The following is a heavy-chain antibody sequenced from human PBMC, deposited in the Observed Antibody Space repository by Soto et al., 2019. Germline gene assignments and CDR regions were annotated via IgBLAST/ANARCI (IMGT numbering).Heavy chain of an antibody. CDR1: GFTFSSYG. CDR3: AKVAASPYYYYGMDV. V-gene: IGHV3-30*18. D-gene: IGHD6-25*01. Sequence: PGGSLRLSCAASGFTFSSYGMHWVRQAPGKGLEWVAVISYDGSNKYYADSVKGRFTISRDNSKNTLYLQMNSLRAEDTAVYYCAKVAASPYYYYGMDVWGQGTTVTVSS. J-gene: IGHJ6*02. CDR2: ISYDGSNK.